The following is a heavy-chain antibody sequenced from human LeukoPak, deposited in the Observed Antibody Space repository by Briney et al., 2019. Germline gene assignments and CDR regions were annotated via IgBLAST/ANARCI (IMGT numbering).Heavy chain of an antibody. CDR3: ARAGVAAAGPDY. D-gene: IGHD6-13*01. Sequence: GGSLRLSCAASGFTFSDYYMSWIRQAPGEGLEWVSYISSSSSYTNYADSVKGRFTISRDNAKNSLYLQRNSLRAEDTAVYYCARAGVAAAGPDYWGQGTLVTASS. V-gene: IGHV3-11*06. CDR1: GFTFSDYY. CDR2: ISSSSSYT. J-gene: IGHJ4*02.